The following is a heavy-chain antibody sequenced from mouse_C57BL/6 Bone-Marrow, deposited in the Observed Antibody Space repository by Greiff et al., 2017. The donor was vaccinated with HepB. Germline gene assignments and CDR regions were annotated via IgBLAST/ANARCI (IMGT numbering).Heavy chain of an antibody. CDR2: ISSGSSTI. V-gene: IGHV5-17*01. J-gene: IGHJ3*01. Sequence: EVKVVESGGGLVKPGGSLKLSCAASGFTFSDYGMHWVRQAPEKGLEWVAYISSGSSTIYYADTVKGRFTSSRDNAKNTLFLQMTSLRSEDTAMYYCARHYYGSPWFAYWGQGTLVTVSA. D-gene: IGHD1-1*01. CDR1: GFTFSDYG. CDR3: ARHYYGSPWFAY.